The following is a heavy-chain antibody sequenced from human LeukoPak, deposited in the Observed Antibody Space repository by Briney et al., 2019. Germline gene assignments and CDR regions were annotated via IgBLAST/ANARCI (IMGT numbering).Heavy chain of an antibody. Sequence: SETLSLTCTVSGGSISSYYWSWIRQPAGKGLEWIGRIYISGGTNYNPSLKSRVTMSVDTSKNQFSLKLSSVTAADTAVYFCARGERGYSYGYLWNELPYYFDYWGQGTLVTVSS. CDR1: GGSISSYY. D-gene: IGHD5-18*01. CDR2: IYISGGT. CDR3: ARGERGYSYGYLWNELPYYFDY. V-gene: IGHV4-4*07. J-gene: IGHJ4*02.